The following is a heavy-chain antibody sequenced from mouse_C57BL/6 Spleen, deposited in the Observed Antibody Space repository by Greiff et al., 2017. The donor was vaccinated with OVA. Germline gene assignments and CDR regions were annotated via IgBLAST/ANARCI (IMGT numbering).Heavy chain of an antibody. D-gene: IGHD2-4*01. Sequence: VQLVESGGGLVKPGGSLKLSCAASGFTFSDYGMHWVRQAPEKGLEWVAYISSGSSTIYYADTVKGRFPISRANAKNTLFLQMTMLRSEDTAMYYCARGIYYDYDAGYYFDDWGQGTTLTVSS. CDR2: ISSGSSTI. J-gene: IGHJ2*01. CDR3: ARGIYYDYDAGYYFDD. CDR1: GFTFSDYG. V-gene: IGHV5-17*01.